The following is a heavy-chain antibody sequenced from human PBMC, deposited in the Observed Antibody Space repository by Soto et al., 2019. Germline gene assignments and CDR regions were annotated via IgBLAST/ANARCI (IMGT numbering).Heavy chain of an antibody. V-gene: IGHV3-23*01. Sequence: EVQVLESGGGSVQPGGSLRLSCAASGFTFSNFAMSWVRRAPGKGLEWVSEITGSTGTTYYADSVRGRFIISRDNSKNTVHLQMNSLRPEDTAVYYCAKDTSSSPYYMDVWGKGTTVTVSS. CDR3: AKDTSSSPYYMDV. J-gene: IGHJ6*03. CDR1: GFTFSNFA. D-gene: IGHD2-2*01. CDR2: ITGSTGTT.